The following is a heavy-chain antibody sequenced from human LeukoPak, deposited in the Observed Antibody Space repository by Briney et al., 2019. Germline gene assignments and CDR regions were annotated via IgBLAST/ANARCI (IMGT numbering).Heavy chain of an antibody. J-gene: IGHJ4*02. D-gene: IGHD4-17*01. Sequence: GGSLRLSCAASGFTFSSYAMSWVRQAPGKGLEWVSAISGSGGSTYYADSVKGRFTISRDNSKNTLYLQMNSLRAEDTAVYYCAKDRRGYGDATNRYFDYWAREPWSPSPQ. V-gene: IGHV3-23*01. CDR3: AKDRRGYGDATNRYFDY. CDR1: GFTFSSYA. CDR2: ISGSGGST.